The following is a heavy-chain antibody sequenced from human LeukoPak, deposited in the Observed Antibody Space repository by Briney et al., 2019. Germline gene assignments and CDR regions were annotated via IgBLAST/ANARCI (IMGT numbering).Heavy chain of an antibody. CDR1: GGSISSYY. Sequence: SETLSLTCTVSGGSISSYYWSWIRQPPGKGLEWIGYIYYSGGTNYNPSLKSRVTISVDTSKNQFSLKLSSVTAADTAVYYCARTYYYGSGRNRDYYYYYMDVWGKGTTVTVSS. D-gene: IGHD3-10*01. J-gene: IGHJ6*03. CDR3: ARTYYYGSGRNRDYYYYYMDV. CDR2: IYYSGGT. V-gene: IGHV4-59*01.